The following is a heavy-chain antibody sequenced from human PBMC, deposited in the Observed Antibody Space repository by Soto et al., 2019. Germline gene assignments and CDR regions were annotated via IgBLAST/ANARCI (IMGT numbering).Heavy chain of an antibody. D-gene: IGHD3-16*01. V-gene: IGHV1-8*01. CDR2: RTPNSGDT. J-gene: IGHJ5*02. CDR3: ARGRSGSYDFWFAP. CDR1: GYTFTSYG. Sequence: QVQLVQSGAEVKKTGASVKVSCKASGYTFTSYGINWVRQAAGQGLEWMGWRTPNSGDTGYAQKFQGRDTMNRNTSVNTAYMELGSLRSDDTAVYYCARGRSGSYDFWFAPWGQGTLVTVSS.